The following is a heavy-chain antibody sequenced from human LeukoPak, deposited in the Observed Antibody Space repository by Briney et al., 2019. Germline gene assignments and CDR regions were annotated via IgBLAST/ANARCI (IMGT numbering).Heavy chain of an antibody. Sequence: PSETLSLTCAVSGDSIGRSGSSWSWIRQPPRMGLEWIGYIYHSGGAYYNPSLRSRVTISLDTSKNQFSLRLSSVAAADTAVYYCAKDSIAQSPIPAHWGQGILVSVSS. D-gene: IGHD6-13*01. V-gene: IGHV4-30-2*01. CDR2: IYHSGGA. CDR3: AKDSIAQSPIPAH. J-gene: IGHJ4*02. CDR1: GDSIGRSGSS.